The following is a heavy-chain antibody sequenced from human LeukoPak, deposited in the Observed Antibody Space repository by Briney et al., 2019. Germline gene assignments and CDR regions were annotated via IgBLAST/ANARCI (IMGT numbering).Heavy chain of an antibody. J-gene: IGHJ4*02. CDR1: GFTFTSYA. CDR3: AKDKSKGELRGNEFDY. Sequence: PGGSLRLSCAASGFTFTSYAMSWVRQAPGKGLEWVSAISGSGVSTYYADSVKGRLTTSRDNSKNTLYLHMNSLRAEDTALYYCAKDKSKGELRGNEFDYWGQGTLVIVSS. D-gene: IGHD1-7*01. V-gene: IGHV3-23*01. CDR2: ISGSGVST.